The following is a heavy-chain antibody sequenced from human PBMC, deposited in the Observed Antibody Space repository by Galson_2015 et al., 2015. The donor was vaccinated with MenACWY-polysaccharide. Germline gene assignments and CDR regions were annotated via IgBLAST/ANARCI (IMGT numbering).Heavy chain of an antibody. CDR3: ARGRALTDY. J-gene: IGHJ4*02. V-gene: IGHV4-59*02. Sequence: SETLSLTCSLSGGSVKNGYWSWFRQPPGKGLEWIGYIFYTGSTTYNPSLKSRVTISIGASESHFSLNLTSVTAADTAVYYCARGRALTDYWGQGTLVTVSS. CDR2: IFYTGST. CDR1: GGSVKNGY.